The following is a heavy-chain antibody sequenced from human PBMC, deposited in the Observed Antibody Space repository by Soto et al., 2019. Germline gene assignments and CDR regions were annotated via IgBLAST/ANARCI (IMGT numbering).Heavy chain of an antibody. CDR1: GFTVSSYA. CDR3: ARAREGGWLVISQYFDY. D-gene: IGHD6-19*01. CDR2: ISYDGSNK. Sequence: QVQLVESGGGVVQPGRSLRLSCAASGFTVSSYAMHWVRQAPGKGLEWVAVISYDGSNKYYADSVKGRFTTSRDNSKNTLYLQMNSLRAEDTAVYYCARAREGGWLVISQYFDYWGQGTLVTVSS. V-gene: IGHV3-30-3*01. J-gene: IGHJ4*02.